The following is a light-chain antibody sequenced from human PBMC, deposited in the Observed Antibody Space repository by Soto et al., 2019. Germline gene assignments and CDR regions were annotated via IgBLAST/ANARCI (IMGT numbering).Light chain of an antibody. J-gene: IGKJ1*01. Sequence: DMQMTQSPSTMSVSVGDRVTITCRASQTIISWLAWYQQKPGKAPKLLIYKASTLKSGVPSRFSGSGSGTEFTLTISSLQPDDFATYYCQHYNSYSEAFGQGTKV. CDR2: KAS. CDR3: QHYNSYSEA. CDR1: QTIISW. V-gene: IGKV1-5*03.